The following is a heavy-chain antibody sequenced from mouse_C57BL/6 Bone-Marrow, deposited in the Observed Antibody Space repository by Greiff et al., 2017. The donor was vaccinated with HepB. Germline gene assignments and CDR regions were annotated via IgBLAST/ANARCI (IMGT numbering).Heavy chain of an antibody. V-gene: IGHV1-50*01. CDR2: IDPSDSYT. J-gene: IGHJ4*01. CDR1: GYTFTSYW. CDR3: ARDDYYGSSYDAMDY. D-gene: IGHD1-1*01. Sequence: QVQLQQPGAELVKPGASVKLSCKASGYTFTSYWMQWVKQRPGQGLEWIGEIDPSDSYTNYNQKFKGKATLTVDTSSSTAYMQLSSLTSEDSAVYYCARDDYYGSSYDAMDYWCQGTAVTVSS.